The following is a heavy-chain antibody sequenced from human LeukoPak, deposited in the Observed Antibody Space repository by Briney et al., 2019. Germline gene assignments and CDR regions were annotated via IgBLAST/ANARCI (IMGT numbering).Heavy chain of an antibody. V-gene: IGHV1-2*02. J-gene: IGHJ6*03. CDR2: INPNSGVT. D-gene: IGHD3-3*01. Sequence: GASVKVSCKASGYTFTGYYMHWVRQAPGQGLEWMGWINPNSGVTNYAQKFQGRVTMTRDTSISTAYMELSRLRSDDTAVYYCARERDYDFWSGYPLNGGGDMDVWGKGTTVTVSS. CDR1: GYTFTGYY. CDR3: ARERDYDFWSGYPLNGGGDMDV.